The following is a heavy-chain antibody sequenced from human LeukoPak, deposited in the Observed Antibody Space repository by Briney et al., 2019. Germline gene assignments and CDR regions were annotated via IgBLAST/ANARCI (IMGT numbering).Heavy chain of an antibody. CDR2: ISYDGSNK. CDR1: GFTFSSYG. CDR3: AKAAIPTDGGMVRGVMGPYYFDY. V-gene: IGHV3-30*18. Sequence: GGSLRLSCAASGFTFSSYGMHWVRQAPGKGLEWVAVISYDGSNKYYADSVKGRFTISRDNSKNTLYLQMNSLRAEDTAVYYCAKAAIPTDGGMVRGVMGPYYFDYWGQGTLVNVSS. J-gene: IGHJ4*02. D-gene: IGHD3-10*01.